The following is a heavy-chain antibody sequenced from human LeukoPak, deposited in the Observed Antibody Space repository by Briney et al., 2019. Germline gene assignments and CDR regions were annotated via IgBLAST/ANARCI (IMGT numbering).Heavy chain of an antibody. Sequence: GGSPRLSCAASGFTFSSYEMNWVRQAPGKGLEWVSYISGSGRTMSYADSVKGRFTISRDNAKNSLYLQMNSLRVEDTAVYHCARGGLYGYDVFDYWGQGSLVTVSS. CDR3: ARGGLYGYDVFDY. CDR2: ISGSGRTM. J-gene: IGHJ4*02. D-gene: IGHD5-12*01. CDR1: GFTFSSYE. V-gene: IGHV3-48*03.